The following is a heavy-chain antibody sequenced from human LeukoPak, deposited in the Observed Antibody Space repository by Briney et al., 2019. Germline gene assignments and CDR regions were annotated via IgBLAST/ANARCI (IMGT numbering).Heavy chain of an antibody. Sequence: GGSLRLSCEASGFTFSDYGMNWVRQSPGKGLEWISYIDDTSGAIYYADSVKGRFAISGDNAKNSLYLQMNSLRAEDTAVYYCARSSISSSYTYWGQGTLVTVSS. J-gene: IGHJ4*02. CDR3: ARSSISSSYTY. D-gene: IGHD2-2*02. V-gene: IGHV3-48*04. CDR1: GFTFSDYG. CDR2: IDDTSGAI.